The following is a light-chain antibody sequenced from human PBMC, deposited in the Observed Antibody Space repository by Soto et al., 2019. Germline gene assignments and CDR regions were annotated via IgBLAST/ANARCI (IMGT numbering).Light chain of an antibody. CDR2: GAS. Sequence: DIPLTQSPSILSASGGDRVTITCRASQSIANRLAWYQQKPGKTPKLLIYGASTLESGVPSRFSGSGSGTEFTLTINSLQTDDFATYYCQQYNRSYTFGQGNKLEIK. CDR3: QQYNRSYT. V-gene: IGKV1-5*01. J-gene: IGKJ2*01. CDR1: QSIANR.